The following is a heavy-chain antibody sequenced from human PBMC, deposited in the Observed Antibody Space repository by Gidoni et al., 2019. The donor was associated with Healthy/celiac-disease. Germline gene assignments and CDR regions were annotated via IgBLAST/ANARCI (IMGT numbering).Heavy chain of an antibody. D-gene: IGHD1-26*01. CDR3: AKDPSGARGDWFDP. Sequence: EVQLLESGGGLVQPGGSMRLSCAASGFTFSSYAMSWVRQAPVKGLELVSAISGSGGSTYYAYSVNGRFTISRDNSKNTLYLQMNSLRAEDTAVYYCAKDPSGARGDWFDPWGQGTLVTVSS. V-gene: IGHV3-23*01. CDR1: GFTFSSYA. J-gene: IGHJ5*02. CDR2: ISGSGGST.